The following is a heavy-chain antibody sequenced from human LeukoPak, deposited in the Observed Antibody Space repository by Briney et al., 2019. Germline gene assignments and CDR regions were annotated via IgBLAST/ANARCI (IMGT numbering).Heavy chain of an antibody. J-gene: IGHJ4*02. D-gene: IGHD6-13*01. CDR1: GFIFSNYG. CDR3: ARDMGRAWYGPPDY. Sequence: GGSLRLSCAASGFIFSNYGMHWVRQAPGKRLECVAVIWNDGSETFHADSVKGRFRIARDNSKNTLYLQMNSLRAEDTAVYFCARDMGRAWYGPPDYWGQGTLVTVSS. V-gene: IGHV3-33*01. CDR2: IWNDGSET.